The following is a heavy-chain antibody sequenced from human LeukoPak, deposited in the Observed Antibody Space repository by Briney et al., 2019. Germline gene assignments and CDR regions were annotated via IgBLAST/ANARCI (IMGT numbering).Heavy chain of an antibody. CDR1: GGSISSSSYY. J-gene: IGHJ4*02. CDR3: ARRHQTYYDFWSGYYDY. V-gene: IGHV4-39*01. Sequence: SETLSLTCTVSGGSISSSSYYWGWIRQPPGKGLEWIGSIYYSGSTYYNPSLKSRVTISVDTSKNQFSLKLSSVTAADTAVYYCARRHQTYYDFWSGYYDYWGQGTLVTVSS. D-gene: IGHD3-3*01. CDR2: IYYSGST.